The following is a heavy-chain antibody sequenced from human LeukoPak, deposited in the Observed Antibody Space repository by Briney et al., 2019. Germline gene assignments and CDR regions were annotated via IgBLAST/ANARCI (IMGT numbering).Heavy chain of an antibody. Sequence: GESLKISCKGSGYSFTSYWIGWVRQMPGKGLEWMGIIYPGDSDTRYSPSFQGQVTISADKSISTAYLQWSSLKVSDTAMYYCARQGVPAAILPTNWFDPWGQGTLVTVSS. J-gene: IGHJ5*02. V-gene: IGHV5-51*01. D-gene: IGHD2-2*02. CDR1: GYSFTSYW. CDR3: ARQGVPAAILPTNWFDP. CDR2: IYPGDSDT.